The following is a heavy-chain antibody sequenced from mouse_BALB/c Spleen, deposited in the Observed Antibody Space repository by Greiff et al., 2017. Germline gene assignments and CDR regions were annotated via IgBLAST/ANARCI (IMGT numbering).Heavy chain of an antibody. CDR3: ARLYDYDPAWFAY. V-gene: IGHV5-9-3*01. D-gene: IGHD2-4*01. CDR2: ISSGGSYT. J-gene: IGHJ3*01. CDR1: GFTFSSYA. Sequence: EVQGVESGGGLVKPGGSLKLSCAASGFTFSSYAMSWVRQTPEKRLEWVATISSGGSYTYYPDSVKGRFTISRDNAKNTLYLQMSSLRSEDTAMYYCARLYDYDPAWFAYWGQGTLVTVSA.